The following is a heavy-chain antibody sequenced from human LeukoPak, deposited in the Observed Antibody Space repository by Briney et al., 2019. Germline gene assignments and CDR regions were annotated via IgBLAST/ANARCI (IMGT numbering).Heavy chain of an antibody. J-gene: IGHJ4*02. V-gene: IGHV4-34*01. CDR1: GGSFSGYY. CDR3: ARFGVVASGTNY. D-gene: IGHD6-13*01. CDR2: INHSGST. Sequence: PSETLSLTCAVYGGSFSGYYWNWIRQPPGKGLEWIGEINHSGSTNYNPSLKSRVTISVDTSKNQLSLKLSSVTAADTAVYYCARFGVVASGTNYWGQGTLVTVSS.